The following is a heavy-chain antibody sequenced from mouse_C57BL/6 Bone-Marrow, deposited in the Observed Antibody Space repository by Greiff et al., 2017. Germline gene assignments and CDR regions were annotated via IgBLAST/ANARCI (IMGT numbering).Heavy chain of an antibody. CDR2: ISDGGSYT. CDR3: ARHTITTVVATRGYYAMDY. D-gene: IGHD1-1*01. CDR1: GFTFSSYA. J-gene: IGHJ4*01. V-gene: IGHV5-4*01. Sequence: DVQLVESGGGLVKPGGSLKLSCAASGFTFSSYAMSWVRQTPEKRLEWVATISDGGSYTYYPDNVKGRFTISRDNAKNNLYLQMSHLKSEDTAMYYCARHTITTVVATRGYYAMDYWGQGTSVTVSS.